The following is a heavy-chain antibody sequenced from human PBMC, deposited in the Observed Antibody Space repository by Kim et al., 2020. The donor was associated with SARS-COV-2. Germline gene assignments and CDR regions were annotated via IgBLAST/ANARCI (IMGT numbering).Heavy chain of an antibody. V-gene: IGHV3-74*01. D-gene: IGHD1-26*01. Sequence: GGSLRLSCEASGFMINNYWMHWVRQAPGKGLVWVARISNDGTSISYADAVKGRFTISRDNAQNTLYLYMNSLRVDDTAVYYCTRVVVGAAWLCDYWGPGTLVTVSS. CDR3: TRVVVGAAWLCDY. CDR2: ISNDGTSI. J-gene: IGHJ4*02. CDR1: GFMINNYW.